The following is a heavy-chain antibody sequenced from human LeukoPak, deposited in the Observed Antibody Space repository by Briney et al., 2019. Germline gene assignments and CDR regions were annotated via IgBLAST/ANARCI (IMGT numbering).Heavy chain of an antibody. Sequence: GGSLRLSCAASGFTFSSYAMSWVRQAPGNGLEWVGRTRNKASGYSTEYAASVKGRFTISRDDSKNSLYLQMNSLKTDDTAVYYCASSGYDYRFFENWGQGTLVTVSS. D-gene: IGHD5-12*01. CDR3: ASSGYDYRFFEN. CDR1: GFTFSSYA. CDR2: TRNKASGYST. J-gene: IGHJ4*02. V-gene: IGHV3-72*01.